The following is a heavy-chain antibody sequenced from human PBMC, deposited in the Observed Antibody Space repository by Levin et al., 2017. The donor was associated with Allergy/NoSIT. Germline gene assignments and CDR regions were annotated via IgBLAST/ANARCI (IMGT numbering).Heavy chain of an antibody. CDR2: INPNSGGT. Sequence: EASVKVSCKASGYTFTGYYMHWVRQAPGQGLEWMGWINPNSGGTNYAQKFQGRVTMTRDTSISTAYMELSRLRSDDTAVYYCARVRDRWTASNGWQQLAHGYFQHWGQGTLVTVSS. CDR3: ARVRDRWTASNGWQQLAHGYFQH. J-gene: IGHJ1*01. D-gene: IGHD6-13*01. V-gene: IGHV1-2*02. CDR1: GYTFTGYY.